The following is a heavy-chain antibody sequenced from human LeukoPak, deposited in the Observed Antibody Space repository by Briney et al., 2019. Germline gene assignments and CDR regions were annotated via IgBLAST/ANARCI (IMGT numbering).Heavy chain of an antibody. J-gene: IGHJ5*02. CDR1: GGTFSSYA. V-gene: IGHV1-69*05. D-gene: IGHD2-2*01. CDR3: ARGIVVVPAAPRHGFDP. Sequence: ASVKVSCKASGGTFSSYAISWVRQAPGQGLEWMGGIIPIFGTANYAQKFQGRVTITTDESTSTAYMELSSLRSDDTAVYYCARGIVVVPAAPRHGFDPWGQGTLVTVSS. CDR2: IIPIFGTA.